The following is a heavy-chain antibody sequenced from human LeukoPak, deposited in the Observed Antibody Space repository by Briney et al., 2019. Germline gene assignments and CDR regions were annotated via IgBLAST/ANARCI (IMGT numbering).Heavy chain of an antibody. J-gene: IGHJ4*02. V-gene: IGHV3-23*01. D-gene: IGHD1-26*01. Sequence: GGSLRLSCAASGFTFSSYAMSWVPQAPGTGREGVSGISGESVNTYYADSVKGRFTISRDNSKNTVYLQMNSLRAEDTAVYYCAKHTDIVGGYFHYWAGEPWSPSPQ. CDR3: AKHTDIVGGYFHY. CDR2: ISGESVNT. CDR1: GFTFSSYA.